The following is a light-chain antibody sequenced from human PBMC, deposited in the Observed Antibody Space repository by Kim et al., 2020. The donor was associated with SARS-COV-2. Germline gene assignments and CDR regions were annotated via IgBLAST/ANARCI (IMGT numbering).Light chain of an antibody. V-gene: IGKV1-39*01. Sequence: ASVGDRVTITCRASQSISSYLNWYQQKPGKAPKLLIYAASSLQSGVPSRFSGSGSGTDFTLTISSLQPEDFATYYCQQSYSTPRTFGQGTRLEIK. J-gene: IGKJ5*01. CDR2: AAS. CDR1: QSISSY. CDR3: QQSYSTPRT.